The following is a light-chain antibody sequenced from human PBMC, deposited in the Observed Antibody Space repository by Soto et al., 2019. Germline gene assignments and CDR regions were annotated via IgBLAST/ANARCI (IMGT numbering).Light chain of an antibody. CDR3: QQYNSYPYT. CDR1: QSISDT. Sequence: IVVTQSPATLSVYPGGRATLSCRASQSISDTLAWYQQKPGQAPRLLIYHASTRATGIPARFSGSGSGTEFTLTISSLQPDDFATYYCQQYNSYPYTFGQGTKADIK. J-gene: IGKJ2*01. V-gene: IGKV3-15*01. CDR2: HAS.